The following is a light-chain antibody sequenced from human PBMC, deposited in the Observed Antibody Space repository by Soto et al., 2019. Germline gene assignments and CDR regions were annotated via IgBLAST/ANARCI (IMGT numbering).Light chain of an antibody. Sequence: QLVLTQAPSASASLGTSVTLTCTLSPAHSSFAIAWQQQRAGKGPRFLLRLDLDGSQDKGAGVPDRFSGSTSGPDRYLTISSLQSDDVADYFCQTWGTGYWKFGGGTKLTVL. CDR2: LDLDGSQ. CDR3: QTWGTGYWK. V-gene: IGLV4-69*01. CDR1: PAHSSFA. J-gene: IGLJ2*01.